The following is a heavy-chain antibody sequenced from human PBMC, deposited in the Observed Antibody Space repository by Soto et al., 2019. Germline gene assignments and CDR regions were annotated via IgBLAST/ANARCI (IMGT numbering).Heavy chain of an antibody. D-gene: IGHD2-15*01. V-gene: IGHV1-18*01. J-gene: IGHJ4*02. CDR3: ARGSDMDY. CDR2: ISPYNSNT. Sequence: QVKLVQSGAEVKKPGASVKVSCKASGYTFTSDDISWVRQAPGQGLEWMGWISPYNSNTDYAQKFQGRVTMTTDTSTSTAYMELRSLRSDDTALYYCARGSDMDYWGQGTLVTVSS. CDR1: GYTFTSDD.